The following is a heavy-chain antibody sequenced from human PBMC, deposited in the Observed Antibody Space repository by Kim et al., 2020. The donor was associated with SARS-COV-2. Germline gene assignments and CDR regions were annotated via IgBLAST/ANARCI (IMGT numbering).Heavy chain of an antibody. CDR1: GFTFSNYA. Sequence: GGSLRLSCSASGFTFSNYAMHWVRQTPGRGLEYVSAISSNGATPFYADSVRGRFTISRDNSKNMLYLEMSSLRTEDTAVYYCVTGRCGGGYCPEVSGGQGTLVTVSS. J-gene: IGHJ4*02. CDR2: ISSNGATP. CDR3: VTGRCGGGYCPEVS. V-gene: IGHV3-64D*09. D-gene: IGHD2-21*02.